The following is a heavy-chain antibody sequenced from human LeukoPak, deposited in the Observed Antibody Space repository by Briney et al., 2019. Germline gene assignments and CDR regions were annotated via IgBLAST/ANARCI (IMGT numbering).Heavy chain of an antibody. Sequence: GGSLRLSXAASGFTFSGSAMHWVRQASGKGLEWVGRIRSKANSYATAYAASLKGRFTISRDDSKNTAYLQMNSLKTEDTAVYYCTRHGGYSYGYSDAFDIWGQGTMVTVSS. CDR3: TRHGGYSYGYSDAFDI. V-gene: IGHV3-73*01. CDR2: IRSKANSYAT. D-gene: IGHD5-18*01. CDR1: GFTFSGSA. J-gene: IGHJ3*02.